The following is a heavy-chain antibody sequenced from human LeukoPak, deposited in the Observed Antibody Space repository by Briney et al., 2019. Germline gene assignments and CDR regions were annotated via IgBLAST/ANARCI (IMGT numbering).Heavy chain of an antibody. CDR3: ARESYCTSTSCSVRYGMDV. V-gene: IGHV3-66*01. D-gene: IGHD2-2*01. CDR1: GFTVSSKY. Sequence: GGSLRLSCAVSGFTVSSKYMSWVRQAPGKGLEWVSVIYSTGDTRYADSVKGRFTISRDNSKNTLYLQMNSLRAEDTAVYYCARESYCTSTSCSVRYGMDVWGQGTTVTVSS. J-gene: IGHJ6*02. CDR2: IYSTGDT.